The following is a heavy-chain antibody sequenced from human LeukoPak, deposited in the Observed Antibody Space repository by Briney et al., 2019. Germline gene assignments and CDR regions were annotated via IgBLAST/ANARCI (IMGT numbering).Heavy chain of an antibody. J-gene: IGHJ4*02. V-gene: IGHV4-34*01. CDR2: INHSGST. CDR1: GGSFSGYY. Sequence: SETLSLTCAVYGGSFSGYYWSWIRQPPGKGLEWIGEINHSGSTNYNPSLKSGVTISVDTSKNQFSLKLSPVTAADTAVYYCARGLDIVVVVAINYYFDYWGQGTLVTVSS. D-gene: IGHD2-15*01. CDR3: ARGLDIVVVVAINYYFDY.